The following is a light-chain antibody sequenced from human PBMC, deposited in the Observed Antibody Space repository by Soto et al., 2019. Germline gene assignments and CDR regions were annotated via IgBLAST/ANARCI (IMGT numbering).Light chain of an antibody. J-gene: IGLJ1*01. Sequence: QSALTQPASVSGSPGQSITISCTGTSSDVADYNYVSWYQQHPGKAPKLMISAVSNRPSGVSDRFAGSKSGNTASLTISGLQADDEDYYYCSYMSNSLYVFGTGTKVTVL. CDR1: SSDVADYNY. CDR2: AVS. V-gene: IGLV2-14*01. CDR3: SYMSNSLYV.